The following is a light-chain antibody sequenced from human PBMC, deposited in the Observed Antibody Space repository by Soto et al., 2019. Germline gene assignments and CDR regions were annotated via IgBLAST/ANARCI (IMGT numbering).Light chain of an antibody. J-gene: IGKJ1*01. V-gene: IGKV4-1*01. CDR1: QSVLYSSNNKNY. CDR3: QQYYSTPLT. CDR2: WAS. Sequence: DIVMTQSPDSLAVSLGERATINCKSSQSVLYSSNNKNYLVWYQQRPGQPPKMLIYWASTRESGVPDRFSGSGSGTDFTLTISSPQAEDVAVYYCQQYYSTPLTFGPGTKVEIK.